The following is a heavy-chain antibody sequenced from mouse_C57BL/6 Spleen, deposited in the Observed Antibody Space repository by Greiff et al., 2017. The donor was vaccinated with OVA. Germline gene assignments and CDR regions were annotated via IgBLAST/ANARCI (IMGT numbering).Heavy chain of an antibody. Sequence: VQLQQSGPELVKPGASVKISCKASGYAFSSSWMNWVKQRPGKGLEWIGRIYPGDGDTNYNGKFKGKATLTADKSSSTAYMQLSSLTSEDSAVYFCARESYGNYVGDYWGQGTTLTVSS. CDR3: ARESYGNYVGDY. D-gene: IGHD2-1*01. V-gene: IGHV1-82*01. CDR2: IYPGDGDT. J-gene: IGHJ2*01. CDR1: GYAFSSSW.